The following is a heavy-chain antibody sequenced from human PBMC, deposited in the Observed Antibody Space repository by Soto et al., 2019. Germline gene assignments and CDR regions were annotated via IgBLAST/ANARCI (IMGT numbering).Heavy chain of an antibody. D-gene: IGHD3-3*01. CDR3: AHKYYDFWSGPDAFDI. Sequence: SGPTLVNPTQTLTLTCTFSGFSLSTSGVGVGWIRQPPGKALEWLALIYWDDDKRYSPSLKSRLTITKDTSKNQVVLTMTNMDPVDTATYYCAHKYYDFWSGPDAFDIWGQGTMVTVS. J-gene: IGHJ3*02. CDR1: GFSLSTSGVG. V-gene: IGHV2-5*02. CDR2: IYWDDDK.